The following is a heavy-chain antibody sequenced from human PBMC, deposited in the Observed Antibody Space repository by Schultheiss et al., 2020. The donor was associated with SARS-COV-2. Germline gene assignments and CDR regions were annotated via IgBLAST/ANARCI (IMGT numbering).Heavy chain of an antibody. CDR3: ARDFALRYVDRDYYAMDV. CDR1: GFTFSSYG. D-gene: IGHD3-9*01. J-gene: IGHJ6*02. V-gene: IGHV3-33*01. Sequence: GGSLRLSCAVSGFTFSSYGMHWVRQAPGKGLEWVAVIWYDGSNKYYADSVKGRFTISRDNAKNSLYLQMNSLRDEDTAVYYCARDFALRYVDRDYYAMDVWGQGTTVTVSS. CDR2: IWYDGSNK.